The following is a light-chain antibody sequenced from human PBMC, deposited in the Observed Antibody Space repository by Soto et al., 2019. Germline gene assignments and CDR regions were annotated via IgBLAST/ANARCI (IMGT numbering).Light chain of an antibody. CDR2: NAS. J-gene: IGKJ4*01. CDR1: QSISSW. Sequence: DIQMTQSPSTLSASVGDRVTITCRASQSISSWLAWYQQKPGKAPNLLIYNASSLESGVPSRFSGSGSGTEFTLTISTLQPDDLATYYCQQYNSYPLTFGGGTKVEIK. V-gene: IGKV1-5*03. CDR3: QQYNSYPLT.